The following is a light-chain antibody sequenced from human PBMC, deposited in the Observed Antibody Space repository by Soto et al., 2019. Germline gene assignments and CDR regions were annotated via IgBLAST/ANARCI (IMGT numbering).Light chain of an antibody. CDR2: EVS. J-gene: IGLJ3*02. Sequence: QSVLTQSPSASGSPGQSVTISCTGTSSDVGNYKYVSWYHQHPGKAPKLMIYEVSKRPSGVPDRFSGSKSGNTASLTVSGLQAEDEADYYCSSYAGSNNWVFGGGTKLTVL. CDR3: SSYAGSNNWV. CDR1: SSDVGNYKY. V-gene: IGLV2-8*01.